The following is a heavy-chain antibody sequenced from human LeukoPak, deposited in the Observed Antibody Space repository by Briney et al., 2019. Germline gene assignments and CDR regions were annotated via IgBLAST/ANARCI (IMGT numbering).Heavy chain of an antibody. CDR3: AKTSLSDPSGHYYYMDV. V-gene: IGHV3-48*01. CDR1: GFIFSSYS. Sequence: QPGGSLRLSCAASGFIFSSYSMNWVRQAPGKGLEWVSYISSSGSTIYYADSVKGRFTISRDNSQNTVSLQLNNLRIEDTALYYCAKTSLSDPSGHYYYMDVWGKGTTVTVSS. J-gene: IGHJ6*03. CDR2: ISSSGSTI. D-gene: IGHD3-3*01.